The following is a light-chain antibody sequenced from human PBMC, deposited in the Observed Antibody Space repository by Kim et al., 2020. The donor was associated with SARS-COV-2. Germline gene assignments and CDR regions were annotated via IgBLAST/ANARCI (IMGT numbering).Light chain of an antibody. CDR2: GKN. CDR1: SLRSYY. Sequence: VALVQTVRITCQGDSLRSYYATWYQQKPGQAPILFIYGKNNRPSGIPDRCSGSSSGNTASLTITGTQAGDEADYYCNSRDSNDNVVFGGGTKLTVL. CDR3: NSRDSNDNVV. J-gene: IGLJ2*01. V-gene: IGLV3-19*01.